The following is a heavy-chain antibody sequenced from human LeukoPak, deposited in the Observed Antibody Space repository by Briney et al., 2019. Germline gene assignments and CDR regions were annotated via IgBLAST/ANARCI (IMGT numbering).Heavy chain of an antibody. D-gene: IGHD1-1*01. CDR3: ARDQAERYTDY. CDR1: GGTSSSYA. J-gene: IGHJ4*02. V-gene: IGHV1-46*01. CDR2: INPSGGST. Sequence: ASVKVSCKASGGTSSSYAISWVRQAPGQGLEWMGIINPSGGSTSYAQKFQGRVTMTRDTSTSTVYMELSSLRSEDTAVYYCARDQAERYTDYWGQGTLVTVSS.